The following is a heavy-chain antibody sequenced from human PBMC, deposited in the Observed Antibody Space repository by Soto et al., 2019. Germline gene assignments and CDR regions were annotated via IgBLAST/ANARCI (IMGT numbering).Heavy chain of an antibody. V-gene: IGHV4-31*03. CDR3: AGAVNDHDSRGYRTSYFDY. J-gene: IGHJ4*01. CDR1: GASISSGVYY. Sequence: SETLSLTCTVSGASISSGVYYWTWIRQHPGKGLEWIGYIESSGSTFFNPSLKSRVAISVDPSKSHFSLNLNSVTAADTAIYYCAGAVNDHDSRGYRTSYFDYWGHGTLVTVSS. D-gene: IGHD3-22*01. CDR2: IESSGST.